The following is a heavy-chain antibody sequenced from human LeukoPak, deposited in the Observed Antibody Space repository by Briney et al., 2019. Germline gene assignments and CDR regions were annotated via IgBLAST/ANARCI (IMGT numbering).Heavy chain of an antibody. CDR2: IYYSGST. CDR3: ARESERWPFDY. D-gene: IGHD5-24*01. V-gene: IGHV4-59*01. CDR1: GGSISSYY. Sequence: SETLSLTCTVSGGSISSYYWSWIRQPPGKGLEWIGYIYYSGSTNYNPSLKSRVTISVDTSKNQFSLKLSSVTAADTAVYYCARESERWPFDYWGQGTLVAVSS. J-gene: IGHJ4*02.